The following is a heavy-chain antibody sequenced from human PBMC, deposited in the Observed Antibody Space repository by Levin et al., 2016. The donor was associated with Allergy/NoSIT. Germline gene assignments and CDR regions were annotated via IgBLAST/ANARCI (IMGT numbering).Heavy chain of an antibody. CDR2: ISGTGRNR. J-gene: IGHJ6*02. CDR1: GFTFSYYS. CDR3: AKVGAGDVWTDPDHYYGMDV. V-gene: IGHV3-23*01. D-gene: IGHD3-10*01. Sequence: GESLKISCAASGFTFSYYSMNWVRQAPGKGLEWVSGISGTGRNRYYADSVKGRSTVSRDWSNLYLQMNSLRVEDTAVYYCAKVGAGDVWTDPDHYYGMDVWGQGTTVTVSS.